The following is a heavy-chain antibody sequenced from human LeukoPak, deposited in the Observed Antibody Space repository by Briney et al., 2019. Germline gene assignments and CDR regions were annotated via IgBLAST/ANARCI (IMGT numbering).Heavy chain of an antibody. CDR2: VNPNSGGT. CDR1: GYTFTVYF. Sequence: ASVKVSCKASGYTFTVYFMHWVRQAPGQGLEWMGWVNPNSGGTNYAQKFQGRVTMTRDTSISTAYMELSRLRSDDTAVYYCARELNYDSSGYYFDYWGQGTLVTVSS. J-gene: IGHJ4*02. V-gene: IGHV1-2*02. D-gene: IGHD3-22*01. CDR3: ARELNYDSSGYYFDY.